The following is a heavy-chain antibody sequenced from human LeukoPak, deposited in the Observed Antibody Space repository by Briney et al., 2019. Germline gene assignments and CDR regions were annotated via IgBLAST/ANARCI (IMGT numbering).Heavy chain of an antibody. Sequence: ASVKVSCKASGYTFTGYYMHWVRQAPGQGLEWMGWINPNSGGTNYAQKFQGRVTMTRDTSISTAYMELSRLRSDDTAVYYCARVLGYSNYADYWGQGTLVTVSS. CDR1: GYTFTGYY. CDR3: ARVLGYSNYADY. D-gene: IGHD4-11*01. J-gene: IGHJ4*02. CDR2: INPNSGGT. V-gene: IGHV1-2*02.